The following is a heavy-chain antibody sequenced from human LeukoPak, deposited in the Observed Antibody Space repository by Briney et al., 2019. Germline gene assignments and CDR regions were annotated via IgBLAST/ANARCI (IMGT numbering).Heavy chain of an antibody. CDR1: GFTFSSYS. CDR2: VSSSSSYI. V-gene: IGHV3-21*01. Sequence: GGSVRLSCAASGFTFSSYSMNWVRQAPGKGLEWVSSVSSSSSYIYYADSVKSRFTISRDNAKNSLDLQMNSLRAEDTAVYYCAREANYYYAMDVWGQGTTVTVSS. J-gene: IGHJ6*02. CDR3: AREANYYYAMDV.